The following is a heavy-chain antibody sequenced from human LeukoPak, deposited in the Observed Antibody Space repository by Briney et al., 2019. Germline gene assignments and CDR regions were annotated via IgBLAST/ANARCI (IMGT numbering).Heavy chain of an antibody. J-gene: IGHJ4*02. CDR1: GFTFSNAW. D-gene: IGHD1-20*01. Sequence: PGGSLRLSCAASGFTFSNAWMSWVRQAPGKGLEWVGRIKSKTDGGTTDYAAPVKGRFTISRDDSKNTLYLQMNSLKTEDTAVYYCTTDVTGTTGFDYWGQGTLVTVSS. CDR3: TTDVTGTTGFDY. CDR2: IKSKTDGGTT. V-gene: IGHV3-15*01.